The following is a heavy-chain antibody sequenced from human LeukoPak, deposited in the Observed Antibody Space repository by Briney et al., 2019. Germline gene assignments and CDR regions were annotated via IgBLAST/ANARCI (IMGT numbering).Heavy chain of an antibody. D-gene: IGHD6-19*01. CDR2: INHSGST. Sequence: PSETLTLTCAVYGGSFSCYYWSWIRQPPGKGLEWVGEINHSGSTNYNPSLKSRVTISVDTSKNQFSLKLSSVTAADTAVYYCANTYSSGWSYFDYWGQGTLVTVSS. V-gene: IGHV4-34*01. J-gene: IGHJ4*02. CDR1: GGSFSCYY. CDR3: ANTYSSGWSYFDY.